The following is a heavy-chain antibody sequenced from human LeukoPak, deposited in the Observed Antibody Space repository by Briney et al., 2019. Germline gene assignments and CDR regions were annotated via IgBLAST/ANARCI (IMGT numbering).Heavy chain of an antibody. Sequence: ASVKVSCKVSGYTLTELSRHWVRQAPGKGLEWMGGFDPEDGETIYAQKFQGRVTMTEDTSTDTAYMELSSLRSEDTAVYYCATARYYYDSSGYYLDYWGQGTLVTVSS. CDR1: GYTLTELS. J-gene: IGHJ4*02. D-gene: IGHD3-22*01. CDR2: FDPEDGET. CDR3: ATARYYYDSSGYYLDY. V-gene: IGHV1-24*01.